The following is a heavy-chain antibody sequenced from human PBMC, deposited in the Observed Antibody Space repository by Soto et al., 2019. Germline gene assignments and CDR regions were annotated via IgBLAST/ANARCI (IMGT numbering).Heavy chain of an antibody. CDR1: GFTFSSYG. V-gene: IGHV3-30*03. D-gene: IGHD6-13*01. Sequence: QVQPVESGGGVVQPGRSLRLSCAASGFTFSSYGMHWVRQAPGKGLEWVAVISYDGSNKNYADSVKGRFTTSRDNSKNTLYLEMNSLGAEDTAVYYCARDRGGAARYYFDYWGQGTLVAVSS. J-gene: IGHJ4*02. CDR2: ISYDGSNK. CDR3: ARDRGGAARYYFDY.